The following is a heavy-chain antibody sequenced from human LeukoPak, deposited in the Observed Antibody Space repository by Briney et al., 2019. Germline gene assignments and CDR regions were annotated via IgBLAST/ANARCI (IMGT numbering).Heavy chain of an antibody. CDR2: ISSSSSYI. V-gene: IGHV3-21*01. Sequence: PGGSLRLSCAASGFTFSSYWMSWVRQAPGKGLEWVSSISSSSSYIYYADSVKGRFTISRDNAKNSLYLQMNSLRAEDTAVYYCARVFTSHSDYWGQGTLVTVSS. CDR3: ARVFTSHSDY. D-gene: IGHD3-10*01. J-gene: IGHJ4*02. CDR1: GFTFSSYW.